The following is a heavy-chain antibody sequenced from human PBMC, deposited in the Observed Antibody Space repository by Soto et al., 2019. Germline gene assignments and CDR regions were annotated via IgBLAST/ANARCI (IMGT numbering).Heavy chain of an antibody. D-gene: IGHD5-12*01. J-gene: IGHJ2*01. Sequence: QVQLVQSGAEVKKPGSSVTVSCKASGGTFSSYTISWVRQAPGQGLEWMEGIIPIFGTANNAQKFQGRVTITADESTSTAYMELSSLRSADTAVYYCARGNHRWLQLWYFDLWGRGTLVTVSS. CDR3: ARGNHRWLQLWYFDL. V-gene: IGHV1-69*12. CDR1: GGTFSSYT. CDR2: IIPIFGTA.